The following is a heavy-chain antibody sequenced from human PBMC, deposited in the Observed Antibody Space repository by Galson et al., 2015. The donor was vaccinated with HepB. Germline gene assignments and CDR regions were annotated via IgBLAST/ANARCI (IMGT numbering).Heavy chain of an antibody. J-gene: IGHJ6*02. V-gene: IGHV1-8*01. Sequence: SVKVSCKASGYTFTSYDINWVRQATGQGLEWMGWMNPNSGNTGYAQKFQGRVTMTRNTSISTAYMELSSLRSEDTAVYYCARQRSKSGYSGYGFVSNYGMDVWGQGTTVTVSS. D-gene: IGHD5-12*01. CDR2: MNPNSGNT. CDR1: GYTFTSYD. CDR3: ARQRSKSGYSGYGFVSNYGMDV.